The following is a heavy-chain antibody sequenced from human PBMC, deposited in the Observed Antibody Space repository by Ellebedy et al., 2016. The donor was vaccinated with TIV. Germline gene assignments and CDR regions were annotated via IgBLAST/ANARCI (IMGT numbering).Heavy chain of an antibody. CDR2: ISPGGSDT. CDR1: GYSFTSYW. D-gene: IGHD2-2*01. Sequence: GESLKISCKGSGYSFTSYWIGWVRQMPGKGLEWMGIISPGGSDTRYSPSFQGQVTISVDKSINSAYLQWNSLKASDSAMYYCARLARGGRTTSAAYFDFWGQGTLVTVSS. V-gene: IGHV5-51*01. J-gene: IGHJ4*02. CDR3: ARLARGGRTTSAAYFDF.